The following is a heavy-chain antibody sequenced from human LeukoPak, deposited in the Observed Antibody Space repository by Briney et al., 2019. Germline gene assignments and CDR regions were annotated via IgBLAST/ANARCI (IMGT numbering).Heavy chain of an antibody. CDR2: IYTSGST. CDR3: ARQRTYYYDSSGYAIDY. V-gene: IGHV4-4*07. D-gene: IGHD3-22*01. J-gene: IGHJ4*02. CDR1: GGSISSYY. Sequence: SETLSLTCTVSGGSISSYYWSWIRQPAGKGLEWIGRIYTSGSTNYNPSLKSRVTMSVDTSKNQFSLKLSSVTAADTAVYYCARQRTYYYDSSGYAIDYWGQGTLVTVSS.